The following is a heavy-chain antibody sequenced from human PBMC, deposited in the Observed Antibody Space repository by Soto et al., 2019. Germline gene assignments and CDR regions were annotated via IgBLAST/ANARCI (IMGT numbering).Heavy chain of an antibody. CDR3: VRYCSTTLCNGVATRTFDY. D-gene: IGHD2-2*01. J-gene: IGHJ4*02. Sequence: GGSLRLSCAASRFTFSTYEMNWVRQAPGKGLEWVSYISTSGSTVHYADSVKGRFTISRDNTRNSLYLQMNSLRDEDTALYYCVRYCSTTLCNGVATRTFDYWGQGTLVTVSS. CDR2: ISTSGSTV. CDR1: RFTFSTYE. V-gene: IGHV3-48*03.